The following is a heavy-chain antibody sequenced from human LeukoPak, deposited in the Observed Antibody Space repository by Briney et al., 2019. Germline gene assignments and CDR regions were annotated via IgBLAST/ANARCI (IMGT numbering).Heavy chain of an antibody. CDR1: GGSFSGYY. D-gene: IGHD3-3*01. J-gene: IGHJ5*02. Sequence: SETLSLTCAVYGGSFSGYYWSWIRQPPGMGLEWIGEINHSGSTNYNPSLKSRVTISVDTSKNQFSLKLSSVTAADTAVYYCARGRAYYDFWSGYYNWFDPWGQGTLVTVSS. V-gene: IGHV4-34*01. CDR2: INHSGST. CDR3: ARGRAYYDFWSGYYNWFDP.